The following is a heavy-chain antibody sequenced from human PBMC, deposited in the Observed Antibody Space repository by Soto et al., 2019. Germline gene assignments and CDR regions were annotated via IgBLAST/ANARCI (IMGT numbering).Heavy chain of an antibody. CDR2: INHSGST. V-gene: IGHV4-34*01. J-gene: IGHJ4*02. Sequence: PSESLSLTCAAYGGCFSGYCVTWIRESTVTGLEWIGEINHSGSTNYNPSLKSRVTISVDTSKNQFSLKLTSVTAADTAVYYCARDKITGLFDYWGRGTLVTVSS. CDR1: GGCFSGYC. CDR3: ARDKITGLFDY. D-gene: IGHD2-8*02.